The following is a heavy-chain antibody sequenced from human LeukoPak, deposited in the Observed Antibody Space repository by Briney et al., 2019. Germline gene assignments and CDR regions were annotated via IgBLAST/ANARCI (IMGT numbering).Heavy chain of an antibody. Sequence: SETLSLTCAVSGYSISSGDYWGWIRQPPGKGLEWIGSIYHSGSTYFNPSLKSRVTISIDTSKNQFSLKLSSVTAADTALYYCARRLSGTYDHFDCWGQGTLVTVSP. D-gene: IGHD1-26*01. CDR3: ARRLSGTYDHFDC. CDR1: GYSISSGDY. J-gene: IGHJ4*02. CDR2: IYHSGST. V-gene: IGHV4-38-2*01.